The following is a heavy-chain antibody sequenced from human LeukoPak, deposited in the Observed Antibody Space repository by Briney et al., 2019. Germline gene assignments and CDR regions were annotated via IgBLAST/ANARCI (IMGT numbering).Heavy chain of an antibody. D-gene: IGHD6-19*01. CDR1: GFTVSSSS. CDR3: ARGQEQFSSPWQWGPRKKNFYYYGMDV. CDR2: ISSDGNT. Sequence: GGSLRLSCAASGFTVSSSSMNWVRLGPGKGLEWVSVISSDGNTYYADSVKGRFTISRDNSRNTLSLQMHGLRADDTAVYYCARGQEQFSSPWQWGPRKKNFYYYGMDVWGQGTTVTVSS. J-gene: IGHJ6*02. V-gene: IGHV3-66*01.